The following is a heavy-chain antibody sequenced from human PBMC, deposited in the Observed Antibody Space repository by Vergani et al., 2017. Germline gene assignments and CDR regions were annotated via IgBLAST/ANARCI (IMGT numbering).Heavy chain of an antibody. D-gene: IGHD2-21*02. Sequence: EVQLLESGGGLVQPGGSLRLSCAASGFTFSSYAMSWVRQAPGKGLEWVSAISGSGGSTYYADSVKGRFTISRDNSKNSLYLQMNSLRDEDTAVYYCARDEVVAYCGGDCYATQNFDYWGQGTLVTVSS. CDR3: ARDEVVAYCGGDCYATQNFDY. V-gene: IGHV3-23*01. CDR2: ISGSGGST. CDR1: GFTFSSYA. J-gene: IGHJ4*02.